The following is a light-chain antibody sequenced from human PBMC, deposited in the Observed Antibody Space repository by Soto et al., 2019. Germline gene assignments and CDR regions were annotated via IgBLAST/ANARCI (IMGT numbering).Light chain of an antibody. CDR3: SSYAGSYTFLA. CDR2: DVN. V-gene: IGLV2-11*01. Sequence: QSALTQPRSVSGSPGQSVTISCTGTRSDVGGYTYLSWYQQVPGLAPKLIIYDVNQRPSGVPDRFSGSKSGNTASLTISGLQAEDEADYYCSSYAGSYTFLAFGGGTKLTVL. CDR1: RSDVGGYTY. J-gene: IGLJ2*01.